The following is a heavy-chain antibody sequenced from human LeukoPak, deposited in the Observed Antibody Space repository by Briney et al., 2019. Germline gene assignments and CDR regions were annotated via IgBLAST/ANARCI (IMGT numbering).Heavy chain of an antibody. V-gene: IGHV3-7*03. CDR1: GFTSSSYW. CDR3: ARAPYCIGGSCRFDY. Sequence: PGGSLRLSWAVSGFTSSSYWMSWVRQAPGKGLEWVANIKQDGSEKYYVDSVKGRFTISRDNAKNSLYLQMNSLRAEDTAVYYCARAPYCIGGSCRFDYWGQGTLVTVSS. CDR2: IKQDGSEK. J-gene: IGHJ4*02. D-gene: IGHD2-15*01.